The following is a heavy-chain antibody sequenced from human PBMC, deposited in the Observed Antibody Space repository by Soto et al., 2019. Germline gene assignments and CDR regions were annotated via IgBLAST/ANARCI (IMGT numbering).Heavy chain of an antibody. J-gene: IGHJ5*02. Sequence: PSETLSLTCTVSGGSISSGGYYWSWLRQHPGKGLEWIGYIYYSGSTYYNPSLKSRVTISVDTSKNQFSLKLSSVTAADTAVYYCAREVYCSSTSCYYNWFDPWGQGTLVTVSS. V-gene: IGHV4-31*03. CDR1: GGSISSGGYY. D-gene: IGHD2-2*01. CDR2: IYYSGST. CDR3: AREVYCSSTSCYYNWFDP.